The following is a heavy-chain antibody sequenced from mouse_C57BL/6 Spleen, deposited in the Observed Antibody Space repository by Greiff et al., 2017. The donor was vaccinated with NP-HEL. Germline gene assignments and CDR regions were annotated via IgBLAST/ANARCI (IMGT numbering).Heavy chain of an antibody. J-gene: IGHJ3*01. CDR3: ARSRTAQAPAWFAY. CDR2: ILPGSGST. V-gene: IGHV1-9*01. CDR1: GYTFTGYW. Sequence: QVQLKESGAELMKPGASVKLSCKASGYTFTGYWIEWVKQRPGHGLEWIGEILPGSGSTNYNEKFKGKATFTVATSSNTAYMQLSILTTEDSAIYYCARSRTAQAPAWFAYWGQGTLVTVSA. D-gene: IGHD3-2*02.